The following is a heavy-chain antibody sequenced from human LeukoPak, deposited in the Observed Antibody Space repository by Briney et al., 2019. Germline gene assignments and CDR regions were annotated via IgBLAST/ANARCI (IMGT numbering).Heavy chain of an antibody. CDR1: GVSISSDY. J-gene: IGHJ4*02. V-gene: IGHV4-59*01. CDR3: ARYSNRGWYGFDY. D-gene: IGHD6-19*01. CDR2: ISNGGST. Sequence: KSSETLSLTRTVSGVSISSDYWTWVRQPPGKGLEWIGYISNGGSTNYDPSHLSRVTISVDMSKNQVSLKLNSVTAADTAVYYCARYSNRGWYGFDYWGQGALVTVSS.